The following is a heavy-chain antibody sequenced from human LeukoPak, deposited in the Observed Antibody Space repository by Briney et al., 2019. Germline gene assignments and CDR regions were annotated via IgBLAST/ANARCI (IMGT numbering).Heavy chain of an antibody. Sequence: SETLSLTCSVSGGSISNYYWSWIRQPPGKGLEWVANIHYSGNTNYNPSLKSRVIISVDTSKHQFSLKLAAVTAADTAVYYCARVDDTSGYFYKFDYWGQGTLVTVSS. CDR2: IHYSGNT. J-gene: IGHJ4*02. D-gene: IGHD3-22*01. V-gene: IGHV4-59*01. CDR3: ARVDDTSGYFYKFDY. CDR1: GGSISNYY.